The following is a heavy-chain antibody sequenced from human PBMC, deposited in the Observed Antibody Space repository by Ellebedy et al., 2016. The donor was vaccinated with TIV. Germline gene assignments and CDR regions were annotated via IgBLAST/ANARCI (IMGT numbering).Heavy chain of an antibody. J-gene: IGHJ4*02. Sequence: AASVKVSCKASGYTFTNYGISWVRQAPGQGLEWMGWITPTSGYTNYAQKFQGKVTMTTNTYTSTAYMELRSLRSDDTAVYYCGRVPALNGDRFEDYWGQGTLVTVSS. CDR1: GYTFTNYG. V-gene: IGHV1-18*01. D-gene: IGHD7-27*01. CDR3: GRVPALNGDRFEDY. CDR2: ITPTSGYT.